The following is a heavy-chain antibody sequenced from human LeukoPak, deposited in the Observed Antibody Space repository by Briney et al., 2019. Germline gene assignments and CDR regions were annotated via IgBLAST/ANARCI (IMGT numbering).Heavy chain of an antibody. J-gene: IGHJ6*03. D-gene: IGHD3-3*01. CDR3: ARVDFWSGYYSYYYYYMDV. Sequence: SETLSLTCAVYGGSFSGYYWSWIRQPPGKGLEWIGEINHSGSTNYNPSLKSRVTISVDTSKNQFSLKLSSVTAADTAVYYCARVDFWSGYYSYYYYYMDVWGKGTTVTVSS. CDR1: GGSFSGYY. V-gene: IGHV4-34*01. CDR2: INHSGST.